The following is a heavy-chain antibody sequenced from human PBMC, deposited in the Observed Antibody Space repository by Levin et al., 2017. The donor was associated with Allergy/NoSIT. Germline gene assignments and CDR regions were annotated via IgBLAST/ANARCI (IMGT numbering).Heavy chain of an antibody. CDR2: IYTSGST. J-gene: IGHJ5*02. CDR1: GGSISSYY. V-gene: IGHV4-4*07. Sequence: SETLSLTCTVSGGSISSYYWSWIRQPAGKGLEWIGRIYTSGSTNYNPSLKSRVTMSVDTSKNQFSLKLSSVTAADTAVYYCARGRDYGDFYNWFDPWGQGTLVTVSS. D-gene: IGHD4-17*01. CDR3: ARGRDYGDFYNWFDP.